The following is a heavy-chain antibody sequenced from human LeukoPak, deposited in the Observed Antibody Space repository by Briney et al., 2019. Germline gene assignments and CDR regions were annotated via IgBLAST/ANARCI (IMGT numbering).Heavy chain of an antibody. CDR2: IWSDGSIE. CDR3: AREYNSQDA. V-gene: IGHV3-33*08. J-gene: IGHJ3*01. D-gene: IGHD2/OR15-2a*01. CDR1: GFTFSSYS. Sequence: PGGSLRLSCAASGFTFSSYSMNWVRQAPGKGLEWLACIWSDGSIEYYADSVKGRFTISRDNSKNTLYLQMNTLRAEDTAVYYCAREYNSQDAWGQGTMVTVSS.